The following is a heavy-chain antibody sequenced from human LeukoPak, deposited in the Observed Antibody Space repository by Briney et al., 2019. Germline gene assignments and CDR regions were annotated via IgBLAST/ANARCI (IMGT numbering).Heavy chain of an antibody. Sequence: PGGSLRLSCAASGFTFTTYWMSWVRQAPGKGLEWVAFIRYDGSNKYYTDSVKGRFTISRDNSKNTLYLQMNSLRAEDTAVYYCARNFRYNMITPSPFDYWGQGTLVTVSS. CDR2: IRYDGSNK. D-gene: IGHD3-16*01. J-gene: IGHJ4*02. CDR3: ARNFRYNMITPSPFDY. CDR1: GFTFTTYW. V-gene: IGHV3-30*02.